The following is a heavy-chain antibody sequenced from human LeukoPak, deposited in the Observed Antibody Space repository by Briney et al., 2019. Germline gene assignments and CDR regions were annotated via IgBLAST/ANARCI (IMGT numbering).Heavy chain of an antibody. CDR1: GFTFSSYG. Sequence: GGSLRLSCAASGFTFSSYGMHWVRQAPGKGLEWVAVIWYDGSNKYYADSVKGRFTISRDNSKNMLYLQMNSLRAEDTAVYYCAKGYCSSTSCYLGSMDVWGKGTTVTVSS. J-gene: IGHJ6*03. V-gene: IGHV3-33*06. CDR3: AKGYCSSTSCYLGSMDV. D-gene: IGHD2-2*01. CDR2: IWYDGSNK.